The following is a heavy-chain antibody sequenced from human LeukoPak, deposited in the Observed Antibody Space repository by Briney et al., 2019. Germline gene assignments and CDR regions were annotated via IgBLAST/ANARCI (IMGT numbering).Heavy chain of an antibody. Sequence: SETLSLTCTVSGGSISGFYWSWIRQPPGQGLEWIGYIYYSGSTNYNPSLNSRVTISVDRSENQFSLNLSSVTAADTAVYYCARHLNSGWYPYFDYWGQGTLVTVSS. CDR2: IYYSGST. V-gene: IGHV4-59*08. CDR3: ARHLNSGWYPYFDY. CDR1: GGSISGFY. D-gene: IGHD6-19*01. J-gene: IGHJ4*02.